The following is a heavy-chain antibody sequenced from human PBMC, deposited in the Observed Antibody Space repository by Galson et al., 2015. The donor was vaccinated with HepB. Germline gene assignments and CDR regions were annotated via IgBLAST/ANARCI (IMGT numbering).Heavy chain of an antibody. Sequence: ETLSLTCAVYGGSFSGYYWSWIRQPPGKGLEWIGEINHSGSTNYNPSLKSRVTISVDTSKNQFSLKLSSVTAADTAVYYCAREEGIAVAGTLGNYWGQGTLVTVSS. J-gene: IGHJ4*02. CDR1: GGSFSGYY. CDR3: AREEGIAVAGTLGNY. V-gene: IGHV4-34*01. CDR2: INHSGST. D-gene: IGHD6-19*01.